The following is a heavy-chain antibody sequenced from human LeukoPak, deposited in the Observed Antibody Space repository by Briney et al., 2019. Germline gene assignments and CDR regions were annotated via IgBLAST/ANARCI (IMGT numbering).Heavy chain of an antibody. CDR3: AKVIAVAGTEDAFDI. D-gene: IGHD6-19*01. J-gene: IGHJ3*02. CDR1: GFTFSSYS. V-gene: IGHV3-21*04. CDR2: ISSSSSYI. Sequence: GGSLRLSCAASGFTFSSYSMNWVRQAPGKGLEWVSSISSSSSYIYYADSVKGRFTISRDNAKNSLYLQMNSLRAEDTALYYCAKVIAVAGTEDAFDIWGQGTMVTVSS.